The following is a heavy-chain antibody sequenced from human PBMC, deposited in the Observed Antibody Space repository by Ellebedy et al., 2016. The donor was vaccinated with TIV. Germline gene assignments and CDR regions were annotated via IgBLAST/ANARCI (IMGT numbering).Heavy chain of an antibody. J-gene: IGHJ4*02. V-gene: IGHV3-7*01. Sequence: GESLKISCAASGFTFSSYWITWVRQAPGKGLEWVAIIEQDGSTKYYVDSVKGRFTISRDNAQNSLYLQMNSLRAEDTAVYYCASVGYNGWDFDYWGQGTLVTVSS. CDR2: IEQDGSTK. CDR3: ASVGYNGWDFDY. CDR1: GFTFSSYW. D-gene: IGHD6-19*01.